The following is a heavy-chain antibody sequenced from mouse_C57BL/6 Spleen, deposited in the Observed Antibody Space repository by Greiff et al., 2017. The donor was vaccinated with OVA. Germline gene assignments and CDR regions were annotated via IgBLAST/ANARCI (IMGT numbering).Heavy chain of an antibody. CDR3: ARSFITTVVDDYWYFDV. CDR1: GYTFTDYY. J-gene: IGHJ1*03. Sequence: QVQLKQSGAELVRPGASVKLSCKASGYTFTDYYINWVKQRPGQGLEWIARIYPGSGNTYYNEKFKGKATLTAEKSSSTAYMQLSSLTSEDSAVYFCARSFITTVVDDYWYFDVWGTGTTVTVSS. D-gene: IGHD1-1*01. V-gene: IGHV1-76*01. CDR2: IYPGSGNT.